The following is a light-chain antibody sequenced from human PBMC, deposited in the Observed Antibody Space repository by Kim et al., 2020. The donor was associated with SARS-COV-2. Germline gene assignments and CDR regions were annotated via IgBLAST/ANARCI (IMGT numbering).Light chain of an antibody. Sequence: SSELTQDPAVSVALGQTVRITCQGDSLRSYYASWYQQKPGHAPVLVIYGKNNRPSGIPDRFSGSSSGNTASLTITGAQAKDEADYYCNSRDSSGNHPSYV. CDR1: SLRSYY. CDR2: GKN. V-gene: IGLV3-19*01. J-gene: IGLJ1*01. CDR3: NSRDSSGNHPSYV.